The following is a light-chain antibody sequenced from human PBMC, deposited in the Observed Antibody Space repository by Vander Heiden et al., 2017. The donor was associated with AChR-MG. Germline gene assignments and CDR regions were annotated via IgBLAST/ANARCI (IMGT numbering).Light chain of an antibody. Sequence: SELTQDPAVSVALGQTVRITCQGDSLKNYYANWYQQKPGQAPGLVMYGNNNRPSGIPDRFSGTSSRNTASLTITGVQAEDEADYYCNSRDSSGNHVLFGGGTKLTVL. V-gene: IGLV3-19*01. J-gene: IGLJ2*01. CDR3: NSRDSSGNHVL. CDR2: GNN. CDR1: SLKNYY.